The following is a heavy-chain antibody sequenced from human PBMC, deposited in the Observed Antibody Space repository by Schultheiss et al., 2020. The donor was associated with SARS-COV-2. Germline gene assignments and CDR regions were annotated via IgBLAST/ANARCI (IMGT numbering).Heavy chain of an antibody. Sequence: ASVKVSCKASGYTFTGYYMHWVRQAPGQGLEWMGWISPNSGGTSYAQKFQGRVTITADESTSTAYMELSSLRSEDTAVYYCAEGRLEYSSSRRGMDVWGQGTTVTVSS. J-gene: IGHJ6*02. D-gene: IGHD6-6*01. CDR3: AEGRLEYSSSRRGMDV. V-gene: IGHV1-2*02. CDR2: ISPNSGGT. CDR1: GYTFTGYY.